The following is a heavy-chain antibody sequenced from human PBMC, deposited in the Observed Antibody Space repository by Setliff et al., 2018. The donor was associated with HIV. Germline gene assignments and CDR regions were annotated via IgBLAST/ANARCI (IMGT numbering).Heavy chain of an antibody. Sequence: PGGSLRLSCAASEFTFSSYWMTWVRQAPGKGLEWVANIKQDGSEKYYVDSVKGRFTISRENAKNSLYLEMNSLRAEDTAVYSCARGDRALDVWGEGTTVTVSS. CDR3: ARGDRALDV. J-gene: IGHJ6*04. V-gene: IGHV3-7*03. CDR2: IKQDGSEK. CDR1: EFTFSSYW.